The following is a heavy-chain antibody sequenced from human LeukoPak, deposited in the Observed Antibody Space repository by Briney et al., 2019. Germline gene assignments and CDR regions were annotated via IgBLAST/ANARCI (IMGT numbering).Heavy chain of an antibody. CDR2: IKHNGGEK. D-gene: IGHD3-22*01. V-gene: IGHV3-7*01. CDR1: GFTFSSDA. CDR3: ARDRGWRTSGYYLYHFDY. J-gene: IGHJ4*02. Sequence: PGGSLRLSCAASGFTFSSDAMSWVRQAPGKGLEWVASIKHNGGEKYYVDSVKGRFTISRDNAKNSLYLEMSSLRVEDTAVYYCARDRGWRTSGYYLYHFDYWGQGTLVTFAS.